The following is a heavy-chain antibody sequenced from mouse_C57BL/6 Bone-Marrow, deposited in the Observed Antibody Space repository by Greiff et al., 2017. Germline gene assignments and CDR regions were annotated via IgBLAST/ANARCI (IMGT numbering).Heavy chain of an antibody. J-gene: IGHJ3*01. D-gene: IGHD1-1*01. CDR2: IDPSDSYT. CDR1: GYTFTSYW. V-gene: IGHV1-69*01. CDR3: ARETLFWFAY. Sequence: VHVKQPGAELVMPGASVKLSCKASGYTFTSYWMNWVKQRPGQGLEWIGEIDPSDSYTNYNQKFKGKSTLTVDKSSSTAYMQLSSLTSEDSASYYCARETLFWFAYWGQGTLVTVSA.